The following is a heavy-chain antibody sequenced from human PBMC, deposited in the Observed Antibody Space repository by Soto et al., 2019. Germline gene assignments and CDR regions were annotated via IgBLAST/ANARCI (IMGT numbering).Heavy chain of an antibody. CDR1: GGSISSYY. V-gene: IGHV4-59*01. J-gene: IGHJ5*02. CDR3: ARDQLSSGLYVWFDP. D-gene: IGHD6-25*01. CDR2: IYYDGST. Sequence: PSETLSLTCTVSGGSISSYYWSWIRQPPGKGLEWIGYIYYDGSTSYNPSLRSLVTISVYTSKNQFSLILSSVTSADTAVYYCARDQLSSGLYVWFDPWGQGTLVTVS.